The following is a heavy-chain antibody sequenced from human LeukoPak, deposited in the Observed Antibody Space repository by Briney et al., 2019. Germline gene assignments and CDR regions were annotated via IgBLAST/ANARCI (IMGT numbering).Heavy chain of an antibody. CDR1: GFTFSSNW. CDR2: INSDGRST. D-gene: IGHD3-22*01. CDR3: ARLRYDSSGRFFDN. Sequence: GGSLRLSCAVSGFTFSSNWMHWVRQAPGKGLVWVSRINSDGRSTSYADSVKGRFTISRDNHKNTLYLQMNSLRAEDTAVYYCARLRYDSSGRFFDNWGQGTLVTVSS. J-gene: IGHJ4*02. V-gene: IGHV3-74*01.